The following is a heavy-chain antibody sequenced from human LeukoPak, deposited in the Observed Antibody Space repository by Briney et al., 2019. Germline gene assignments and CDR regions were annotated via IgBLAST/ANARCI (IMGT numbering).Heavy chain of an antibody. J-gene: IGHJ4*02. V-gene: IGHV3-23*01. CDR3: ARKAPSGSYFFDY. Sequence: GGSLRLSCAASGFTFTDFYMSWVRQAPGKGLEWVSAISGSGGSTYYADSVKGRFTISRDNSKNTLYLRMNSLRAEDTAVYYCARKAPSGSYFFDYWGQGTLVTVSS. CDR1: GFTFTDFY. CDR2: ISGSGGST. D-gene: IGHD1-26*01.